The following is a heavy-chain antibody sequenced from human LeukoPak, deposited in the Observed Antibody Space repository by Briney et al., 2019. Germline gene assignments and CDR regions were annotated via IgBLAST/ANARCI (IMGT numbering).Heavy chain of an antibody. D-gene: IGHD4-17*01. Sequence: ATVKVSCKASGYTFTSYGISWVRQAPGQGLEWMGWISAYNGNTNHAQKLQGRVTKTTDTSTSTAYMELRSLRSDDTAVYYCARDFYGETQVYYFDYWGQGTLVTVSS. CDR1: GYTFTSYG. CDR3: ARDFYGETQVYYFDY. CDR2: ISAYNGNT. V-gene: IGHV1-18*01. J-gene: IGHJ4*02.